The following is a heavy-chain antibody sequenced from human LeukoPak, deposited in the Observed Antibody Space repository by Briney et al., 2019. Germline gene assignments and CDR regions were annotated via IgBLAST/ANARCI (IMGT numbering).Heavy chain of an antibody. CDR1: GGSFSGYY. CDR3: ARDPGGDPWYFDL. CDR2: INHSGST. J-gene: IGHJ2*01. D-gene: IGHD2-21*02. V-gene: IGHV4-34*01. Sequence: PSETLSLTCAVYGGSFSGYYWSWIRQPPGKGLEWIGEINHSGSTNYNPSLKSRVTISVDRSKNQFSLKLSSVTAADTAVYYCARDPGGDPWYFDLWGRGTLVTVSS.